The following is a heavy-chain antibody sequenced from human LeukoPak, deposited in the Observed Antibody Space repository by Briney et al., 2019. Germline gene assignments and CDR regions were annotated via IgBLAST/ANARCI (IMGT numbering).Heavy chain of an antibody. D-gene: IGHD2-15*01. CDR2: INHSGST. Sequence: SETLSLTCAVYGGSFSGYYWSWIRQPPGKGLEWIGEINHSGSTNYNPSLKSRVTISVDTSKNQFSLKLSSVTAADTAVYYCARVRDVVVVAATSRGYNWFDPWGQGTLVTVSS. CDR3: ARVRDVVVVAATSRGYNWFDP. CDR1: GGSFSGYY. J-gene: IGHJ5*02. V-gene: IGHV4-34*01.